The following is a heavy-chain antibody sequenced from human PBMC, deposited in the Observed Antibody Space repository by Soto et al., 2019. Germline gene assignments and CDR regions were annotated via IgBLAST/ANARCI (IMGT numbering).Heavy chain of an antibody. V-gene: IGHV4-30-4*01. D-gene: IGHD6-13*01. CDR2: IDYSGST. Sequence: SATLSLTYSVSRGTITNDASYLRWIRYAPGKGLEWIANIDYSGSTSYNPSLKSRVIISADTSKNQFSLRLSFVSAADTAVYYCARGMIERQLVRYHYGMDVWGQGTTVS. CDR1: RGTITNDASY. J-gene: IGHJ6*02. CDR3: ARGMIERQLVRYHYGMDV.